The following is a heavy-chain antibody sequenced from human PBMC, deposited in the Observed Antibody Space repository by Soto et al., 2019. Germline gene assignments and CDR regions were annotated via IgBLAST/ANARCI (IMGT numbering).Heavy chain of an antibody. CDR2: ISSTSDYI. D-gene: IGHD3-10*01. Sequence: PGGSLILSYAASGFTFGSYSMNWVRQAPGKGLEWLSSISSTSDYISYADSVKGRFTISRDNAKNSLYLQMSSLRAEDTAVYYCARGPSYYGSGSYYYFNYWGQGALVTVSS. J-gene: IGHJ4*02. V-gene: IGHV3-21*01. CDR1: GFTFGSYS. CDR3: ARGPSYYGSGSYYYFNY.